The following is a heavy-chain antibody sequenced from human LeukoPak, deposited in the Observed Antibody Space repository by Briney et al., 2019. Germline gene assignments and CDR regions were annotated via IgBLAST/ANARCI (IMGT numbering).Heavy chain of an antibody. CDR3: AREGGYSYGYDYYYYGMDV. D-gene: IGHD5-18*01. CDR1: GGSISSYY. CDR2: IYYRGST. Sequence: SPSETLSLTCTVSGGSISSYYWSWIRQPPGKGLEWIGYIYYRGSTNYNPPLKSRVTISVDTSKSQFSLKLSSVTAADTAVYYCAREGGYSYGYDYYYYGMDVWGQGTTVTVSS. V-gene: IGHV4-59*01. J-gene: IGHJ6*02.